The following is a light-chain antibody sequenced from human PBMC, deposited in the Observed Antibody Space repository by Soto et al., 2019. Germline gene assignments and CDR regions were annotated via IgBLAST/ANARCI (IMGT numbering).Light chain of an antibody. V-gene: IGKV3-15*01. J-gene: IGKJ4*01. CDR1: QSVSSN. CDR3: QKYNHWTQKLP. Sequence: EIVMTQSPATLSVSPGERATLSCRASQSVSSNLAWYQQKPGQAPRLLIYGASTRDTGIPARFSSSGSGTEFTLNNSSLQSEDFAVYYRQKYNHWTQKLPFGGGTKVDIK. CDR2: GAS.